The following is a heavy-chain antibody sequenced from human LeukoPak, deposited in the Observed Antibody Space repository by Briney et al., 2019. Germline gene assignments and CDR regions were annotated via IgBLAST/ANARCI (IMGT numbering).Heavy chain of an antibody. CDR2: IYYSGST. CDR3: ARGPDGDYYYGMDV. D-gene: IGHD4-17*01. CDR1: GGSISSSSYY. V-gene: IGHV4-39*01. J-gene: IGHJ6*02. Sequence: SETLSLTCTVSGGSISSSSYYWGWIRQPPGKGLEWIGSIYYSGSTYYNPSLKSRVTISVDTSKNQFSLKLSSVTAADTAVYYCARGPDGDYYYGMDVWGQGTTVTVSS.